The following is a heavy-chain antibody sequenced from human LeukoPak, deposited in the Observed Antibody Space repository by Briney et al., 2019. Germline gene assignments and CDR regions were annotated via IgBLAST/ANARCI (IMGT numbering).Heavy chain of an antibody. V-gene: IGHV4-34*01. D-gene: IGHD3-22*01. CDR2: INHSGST. CDR3: ARGHYYDSSGYPAEGAFDY. CDR1: GGSFSGYY. Sequence: SETLSLTCAVYGGSFSGYYWSWIRQPPGKGLEWIGEINHSGSTNYNPSLKSRVTISVDTSKNKFSLKLSSVTAADTAVYYCARGHYYDSSGYPAEGAFDYWGQGTLVTVSS. J-gene: IGHJ4*02.